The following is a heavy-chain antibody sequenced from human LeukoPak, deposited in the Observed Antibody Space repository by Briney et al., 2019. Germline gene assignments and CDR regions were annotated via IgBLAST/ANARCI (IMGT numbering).Heavy chain of an antibody. V-gene: IGHV4-59*01. D-gene: IGHD2-2*01. CDR1: GGSISSYY. CDR2: IHYSGST. Sequence: PSETLSLTCTVSGGSISSYYWSWIRQPPGKGLEWIGYIHYSGSTSYNPSLKNRVTISVDTSKNQISLKVRAATAADTAVYYCARTTEDCSSTSCYQYWFDPWGQGTLVTVSS. J-gene: IGHJ5*02. CDR3: ARTTEDCSSTSCYQYWFDP.